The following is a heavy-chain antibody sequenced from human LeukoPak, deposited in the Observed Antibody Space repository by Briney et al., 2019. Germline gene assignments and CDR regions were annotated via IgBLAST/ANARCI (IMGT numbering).Heavy chain of an antibody. Sequence: GGSLRLSCAASGFTYSSYWMHWVRQAPGKGLVWVSRINTDGSSTTYADSVKGRFTISRDNAKNTLYLQMNSLRAEDTAVYYCARVATYYDSSGYNSGYFDYWGQGTLVTVSS. CDR1: GFTYSSYW. CDR2: INTDGSST. CDR3: ARVATYYDSSGYNSGYFDY. D-gene: IGHD3-22*01. V-gene: IGHV3-74*01. J-gene: IGHJ4*02.